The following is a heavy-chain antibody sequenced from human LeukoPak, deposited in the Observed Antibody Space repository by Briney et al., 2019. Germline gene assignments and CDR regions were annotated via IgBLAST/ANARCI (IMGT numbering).Heavy chain of an antibody. CDR1: GYSFTNSW. V-gene: IGHV5-51*01. CDR3: ARLSAARSFDY. CDR2: IYPGDSDT. J-gene: IGHJ4*02. Sequence: GESLKISCKGSGYSFTNSWIGWVRQMPGKGLEWMEIIYPGDSDTRYSPSFQGQVTISADKSISTAYLQWSSLKASDTAMYYCARLSAARSFDYWGQGTLVTVSS. D-gene: IGHD6-6*01.